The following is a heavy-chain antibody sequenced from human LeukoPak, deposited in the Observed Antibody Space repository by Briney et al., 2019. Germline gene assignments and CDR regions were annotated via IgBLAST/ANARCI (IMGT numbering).Heavy chain of an antibody. J-gene: IGHJ5*02. CDR2: ISGSGGST. D-gene: IGHD1-26*01. V-gene: IGHV3-23*01. CDR3: AKEPPQWELHGVVWFDP. Sequence: SCKASGGTFSSYAMSWVRQAPGKGLEWVSAISGSGGSTYYADSVKGRFTISRDNSKNTLYLQMNSLRAEDTAVYYCAKEPPQWELHGVVWFDPWGQGTLVTVSS. CDR1: GGTFSSYA.